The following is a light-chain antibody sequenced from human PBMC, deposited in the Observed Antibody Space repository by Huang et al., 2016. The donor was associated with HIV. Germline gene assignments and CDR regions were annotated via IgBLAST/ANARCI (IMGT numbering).Light chain of an antibody. CDR1: QSINSY. J-gene: IGKJ1*01. CDR2: AAS. Sequence: DIQMTQSPSSLSASVGDRVTITCRASQSINSYLNWSQQKPEKAPKLLIYAASSLQSGVPSRFSGSGSGTDFTLTISSLQPEDCATYCCQQVYSTPWTFGQGTKVEIK. V-gene: IGKV1-39*01. CDR3: QQVYSTPWT.